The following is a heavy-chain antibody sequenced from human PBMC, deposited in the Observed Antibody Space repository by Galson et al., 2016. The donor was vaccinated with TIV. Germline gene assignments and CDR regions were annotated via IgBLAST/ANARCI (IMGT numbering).Heavy chain of an antibody. CDR2: DGTKTDGGTA. V-gene: IGHV3-15*04. D-gene: IGHD5-24*01. J-gene: IGHJ4*02. CDR3: TTTWPTITTYYFNY. CDR1: GFTFSNFV. Sequence: SLRLSCAASGFTFSNFVMHWVRQAPGRGLEWVALVWYDGTKTDGGTADYAAPVKGRFTVSRDDSKNTLYLQMNGLKSEDTAVYYCTTTWPTITTYYFNYWGQGAPVTVSS.